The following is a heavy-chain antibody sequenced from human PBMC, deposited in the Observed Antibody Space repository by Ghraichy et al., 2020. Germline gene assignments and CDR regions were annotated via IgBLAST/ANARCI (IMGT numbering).Heavy chain of an antibody. CDR1: GFTFSSYA. Sequence: GESLNISCAASGFTFSSYAMSWVRQAPGKGLEWVSAISGSGGSTYYADSVKGRFTISRDNSKHTLYLQMNSLRAEDTAVYYCASGDYGDLNFDYWGQGTLVTVSS. J-gene: IGHJ4*02. D-gene: IGHD4-17*01. CDR2: ISGSGGST. V-gene: IGHV3-23*01. CDR3: ASGDYGDLNFDY.